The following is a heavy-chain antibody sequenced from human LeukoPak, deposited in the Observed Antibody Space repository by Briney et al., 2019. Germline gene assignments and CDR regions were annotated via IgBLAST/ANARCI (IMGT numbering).Heavy chain of an antibody. CDR1: GFTFSSYA. CDR2: ISGSGGST. Sequence: PGGSLRLSCAASGFTFSSYAMSWVRQAPGKGLEWVSAISGSGGSTYYADSVKGRFTISRDNSKNTLYLQMNSLRAEDTAVYYCAKGPYGKWELLRYFDYWGQGTLVTVSS. J-gene: IGHJ4*02. V-gene: IGHV3-23*01. CDR3: AKGPYGKWELLRYFDY. D-gene: IGHD1-26*01.